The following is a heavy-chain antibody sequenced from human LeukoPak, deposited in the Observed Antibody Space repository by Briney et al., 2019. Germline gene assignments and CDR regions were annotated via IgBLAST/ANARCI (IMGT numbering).Heavy chain of an antibody. D-gene: IGHD2-2*01. Sequence: PGGSLRLSCAASGFTFSSYGMHWVRQAPGKGLEWVAVISYDGSNKYYADSVKGRFTISRDNSKNTLYLQMNSLRAEDTAVYYCTKAGREYQLLFPGRGYYYMDVWGKGTTVTVSS. V-gene: IGHV3-30*18. J-gene: IGHJ6*03. CDR2: ISYDGSNK. CDR1: GFTFSSYG. CDR3: TKAGREYQLLFPGRGYYYMDV.